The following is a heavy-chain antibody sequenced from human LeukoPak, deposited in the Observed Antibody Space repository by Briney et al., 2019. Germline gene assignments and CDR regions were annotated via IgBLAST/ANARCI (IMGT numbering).Heavy chain of an antibody. V-gene: IGHV3-64*02. CDR1: GFSFRYFA. CDR3: ARDLTKYYDSSGPVGY. CDR2: INTDGRIT. Sequence: GGSLRLSCVGSGFSFRYFAIHWVRQAPGKGLEYVSVINTDGRITYYADSVKGRFTISRDNSKNTLYLQMNSLRAEDTAVYYCARDLTKYYDSSGPVGYWGQGTLVTVSS. D-gene: IGHD3-22*01. J-gene: IGHJ4*02.